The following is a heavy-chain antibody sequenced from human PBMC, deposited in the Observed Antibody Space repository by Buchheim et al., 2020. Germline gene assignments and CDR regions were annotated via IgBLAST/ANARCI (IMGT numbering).Heavy chain of an antibody. Sequence: QVQLVESGGGVVQPGRSLRLSCAASGFTFSSYGMHWVRQAPGKGLEWVAVIWYDGSNKYYADSVKGRFTISRDNSKNTLYLQMNSLRAEDTAVYYCARDRSGYDFWSGYPDYYYGMDVWGQGTT. J-gene: IGHJ6*02. V-gene: IGHV3-33*01. CDR1: GFTFSSYG. CDR3: ARDRSGYDFWSGYPDYYYGMDV. D-gene: IGHD3-3*01. CDR2: IWYDGSNK.